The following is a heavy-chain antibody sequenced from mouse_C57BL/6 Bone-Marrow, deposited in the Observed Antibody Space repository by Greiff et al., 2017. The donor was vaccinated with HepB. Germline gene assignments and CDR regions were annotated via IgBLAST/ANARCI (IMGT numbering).Heavy chain of an antibody. CDR3: ASQMSYYYVGAY. CDR1: GYTFTSYW. D-gene: IGHD1-1*01. CDR2: IDPNSGGT. Sequence: VKLQQPGAELVKPGASVKLSCKASGYTFTSYWMHWVKQRPGRGLEWIGRIDPNSGGTKYNEKFKSKATLTVDKPSSTAYMQLSSLTSEDSAVYYCASQMSYYYVGAYWGQGTLVTVSA. V-gene: IGHV1-72*01. J-gene: IGHJ3*01.